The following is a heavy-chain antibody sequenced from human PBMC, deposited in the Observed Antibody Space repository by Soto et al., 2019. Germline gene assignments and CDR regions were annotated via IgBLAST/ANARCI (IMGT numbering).Heavy chain of an antibody. CDR1: GFTFSSYG. Sequence: QVQLVESGGGVVQPGRSLRLSCAASGFTFSSYGMHWVRQAPGKGLEWVAVISYDGSNEHYADSVKGRLTISRDNSKNTLYLQMNSLRAEDTAVYYCARGFYSTYPYYFDYWGQGTLLTVSS. CDR3: ARGFYSTYPYYFDY. CDR2: ISYDGSNE. V-gene: IGHV3-30*03. D-gene: IGHD4-4*01. J-gene: IGHJ4*02.